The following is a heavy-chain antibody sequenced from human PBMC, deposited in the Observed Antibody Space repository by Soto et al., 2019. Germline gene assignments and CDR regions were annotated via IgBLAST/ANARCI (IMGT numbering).Heavy chain of an antibody. CDR1: GGSISSGDYY. CDR2: IYHSGST. D-gene: IGHD6-6*01. V-gene: IGHV4-30-4*01. CDR3: ARERPDGARLDP. J-gene: IGHJ5*02. Sequence: QVQLQESGPGLVKPSQTLSLTCTVSGGSISSGDYYWSWIRQPPGKGLEWIGYIYHSGSTYYNPSLKSRVTISVDTSKNQFSLKLSSVTAADTAVYYWARERPDGARLDPWGQGTRVTVSS.